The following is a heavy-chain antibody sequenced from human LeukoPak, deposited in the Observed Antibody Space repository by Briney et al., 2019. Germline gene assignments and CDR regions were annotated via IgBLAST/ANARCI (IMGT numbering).Heavy chain of an antibody. D-gene: IGHD2-2*01. J-gene: IGHJ6*03. CDR1: GFTFSSYS. V-gene: IGHV3-21*01. CDR3: ASSHLGYCSSTSCYRGLGYYYYYMDV. Sequence: GGSLRLSCAASGFTFSSYSMNWVRQAPGKGLEWVSSISSSSSYIYYADSVKGRFTISRENAKNSLYLKMNSLRAEDTAVYYCASSHLGYCSSTSCYRGLGYYYYYMDVWGKGTTVTVSS. CDR2: ISSSSSYI.